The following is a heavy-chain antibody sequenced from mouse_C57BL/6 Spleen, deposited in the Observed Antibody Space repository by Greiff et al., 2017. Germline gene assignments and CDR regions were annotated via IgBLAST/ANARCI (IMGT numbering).Heavy chain of an antibody. CDR1: GYTFTNYW. D-gene: IGHD2-5*01. J-gene: IGHJ2*01. CDR3: ARRSNHYFDY. CDR2: IYPGGGYT. Sequence: QVHVKQSGAELVRPGTSVKMSCKASGYTFTNYWIGWAKQRPGHGLEWIGDIYPGGGYTNYNEKFKGKATLTADKSSSTAYMQFSSLTSEDSAIYYCARRSNHYFDYWGQGTTLTVSS. V-gene: IGHV1-63*01.